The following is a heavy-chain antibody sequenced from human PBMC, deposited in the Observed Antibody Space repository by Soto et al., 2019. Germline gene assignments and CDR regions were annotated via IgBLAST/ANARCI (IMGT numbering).Heavy chain of an antibody. CDR2: ISYDGTIT. CDR3: ATTRVGPCSSSICFSGIFDGMDV. Sequence: GGSLRLSCAASGFTISNYGMHWVRQAPGKGLEWVAVISYDGTITYYADSVKGRFTISRDNSKNTLHLQMNSLRTEDTAVYYCATTRVGPCSSSICFSGIFDGMDVWGQGTTVTVSS. D-gene: IGHD2-2*01. J-gene: IGHJ6*02. CDR1: GFTISNYG. V-gene: IGHV3-30-3*01.